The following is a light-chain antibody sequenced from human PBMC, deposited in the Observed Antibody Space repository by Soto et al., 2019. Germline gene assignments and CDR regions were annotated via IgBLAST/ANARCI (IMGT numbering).Light chain of an antibody. CDR1: QSVSSN. V-gene: IGKV3-15*01. CDR3: QQYNDWPPLN. CDR2: GAS. Sequence: ETVMTQSPATLSVSPGERPTLSCRASQSVSSNLAWYQQKPGQAPRLLIYGASTRATGIPARFSGSGSGTEFTLTISSLQSEDFAVYYCQQYNDWPPLNFGGGTKVEI. J-gene: IGKJ4*01.